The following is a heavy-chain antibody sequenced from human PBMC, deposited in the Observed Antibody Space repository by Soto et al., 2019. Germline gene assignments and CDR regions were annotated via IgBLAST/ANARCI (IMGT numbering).Heavy chain of an antibody. J-gene: IGHJ6*03. D-gene: IGHD4-17*01. Sequence: GGSLRLSCAASGFPFSSYWMSWVRQAPGKGLEWVANIKQDGSEKYYVDSVKGRFTISRDNAKNSLYLQMNSLRAEDTAVYYCARRGLGYYYYYMDVWGKGTTVTVSS. CDR3: ARRGLGYYYYYMDV. CDR1: GFPFSSYW. CDR2: IKQDGSEK. V-gene: IGHV3-7*01.